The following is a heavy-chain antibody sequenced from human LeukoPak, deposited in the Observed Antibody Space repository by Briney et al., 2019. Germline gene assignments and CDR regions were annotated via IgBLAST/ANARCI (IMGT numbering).Heavy chain of an antibody. Sequence: ASVRVSCVASVYTFIGDYMYWVRQAPGQGGEWVGWINHNSGGTNYAQKFQGRVTMTRDTSISTAYMELSRLRSDDTAVYYCARGRWNDAFDIWGQGTMVTVSS. CDR1: VYTFIGDY. CDR3: ARGRWNDAFDI. CDR2: INHNSGGT. D-gene: IGHD4-23*01. J-gene: IGHJ3*02. V-gene: IGHV1-2*02.